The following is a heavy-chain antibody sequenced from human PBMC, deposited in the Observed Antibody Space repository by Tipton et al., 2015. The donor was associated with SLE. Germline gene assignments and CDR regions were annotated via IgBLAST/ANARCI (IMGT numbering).Heavy chain of an antibody. CDR1: GGSISSSSYY. D-gene: IGHD6-13*01. CDR3: ARGRAAADLYSYYYYMDV. J-gene: IGHJ6*03. Sequence: LRLSCTVSGGSISSSSYYWGWIRQPPGKGLEWIGSIYYSGSTYYNPSLKSRVTISVDTSKNQFSLKLSSVTAADTAVYYCARGRAAADLYSYYYYMDVWGKGTTVTVSS. V-gene: IGHV4-39*07. CDR2: IYYSGST.